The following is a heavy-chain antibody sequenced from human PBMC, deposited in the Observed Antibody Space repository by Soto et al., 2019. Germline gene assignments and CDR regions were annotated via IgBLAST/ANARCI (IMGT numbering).Heavy chain of an antibody. J-gene: IGHJ4*02. D-gene: IGHD6-19*01. Sequence: GASVKVSCRASRGTFSSSAISWVRKAPGQGLEWMGGIIPIFGTANYAQKFQGSVTITADESTSTGYMELSSLRSEDTAVYYCAREPLQGYSSGWYGYYFDYWRQGTLVTVSS. CDR2: IIPIFGTA. CDR1: RGTFSSSA. CDR3: AREPLQGYSSGWYGYYFDY. V-gene: IGHV1-69*13.